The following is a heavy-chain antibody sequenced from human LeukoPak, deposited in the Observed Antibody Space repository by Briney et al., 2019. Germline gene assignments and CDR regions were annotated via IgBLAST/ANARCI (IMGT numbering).Heavy chain of an antibody. J-gene: IGHJ4*02. CDR1: GFTFSSYS. CDR3: ARRLNPNPFDY. CDR2: ISSSSSYI. D-gene: IGHD1-14*01. Sequence: GGSLRLSCAASGFTFSSYSMNWVRQAPGKGLEWVSSISSSSSYIYYADSVKGRFTISRDNAKNSLYLQMNSLRAEDTAVYYCARRLNPNPFDYWGQGTLVTVSS. V-gene: IGHV3-21*01.